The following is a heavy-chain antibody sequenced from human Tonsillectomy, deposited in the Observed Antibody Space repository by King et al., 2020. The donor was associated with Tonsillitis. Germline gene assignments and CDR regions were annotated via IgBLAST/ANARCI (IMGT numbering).Heavy chain of an antibody. Sequence: LQLQESGPGLVKPSETLSLTYTVSGGSSIRGSYYWGCVRQPPGKWLEWIGRIYYSVSTYYTPSLTSRVTISVDTSKNHFSLKLSSVTAADTALYYCVVAPAAIRSYNCFDPWGQGTLVTVSS. J-gene: IGHJ5*02. D-gene: IGHD2-2*01. CDR1: GGSSIRGSYY. V-gene: IGHV4-39*02. CDR3: VVAPAAIRSYNCFDP. CDR2: IYYSVST.